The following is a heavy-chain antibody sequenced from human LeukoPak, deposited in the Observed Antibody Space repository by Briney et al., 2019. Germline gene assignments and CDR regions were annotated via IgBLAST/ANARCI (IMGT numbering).Heavy chain of an antibody. Sequence: GGSLRLSCAASGFTFSSYGMSWVRQAPGKGLEWVSAVSGSGGSTYYADSVRGRFTISRDNSKNTLYLQMNSLRAEDTAVYYCAKDARGEYSSSWYSFRTMLDKNWFDPWGQGTLVTVSS. CDR2: VSGSGGST. CDR1: GFTFSSYG. CDR3: AKDARGEYSSSWYSFRTMLDKNWFDP. V-gene: IGHV3-23*01. D-gene: IGHD6-13*01. J-gene: IGHJ5*02.